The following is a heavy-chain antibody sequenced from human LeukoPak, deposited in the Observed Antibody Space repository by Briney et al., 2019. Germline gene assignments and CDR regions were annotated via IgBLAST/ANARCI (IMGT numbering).Heavy chain of an antibody. CDR2: IDPDSGGT. CDR3: ARVPGPYTTSRFDF. D-gene: IGHD2-2*02. V-gene: IGHV1-2*02. Sequence: GASVKVSCKTSGYTFTGYYLHWVRQAPGQRPEGMGRIDPDSGGTHYGQKFQGRVTVTRDTSITTVYMELSGLTSDDTAVYYCARVPGPYTTSRFDFWGQGTLVTVSS. J-gene: IGHJ4*02. CDR1: GYTFTGYY.